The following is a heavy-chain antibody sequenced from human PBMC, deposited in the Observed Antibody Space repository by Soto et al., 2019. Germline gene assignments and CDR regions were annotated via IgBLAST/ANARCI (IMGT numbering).Heavy chain of an antibody. J-gene: IGHJ4*02. CDR3: ATDIDDTWLLNS. CDR1: EFAFSGKS. CDR2: ISPSGSHK. V-gene: IGHV3-30*04. D-gene: IGHD5-12*01. Sequence: PGGSLRLSCVGSEFAFSGKSMHWVRQAPAKGPEWVALISPSGSHKYYADYVMGRFTISRDNSKNTVYLQLNSLRADDTSLYFCATDIDDTWLLNSWGQGTLVTVSS.